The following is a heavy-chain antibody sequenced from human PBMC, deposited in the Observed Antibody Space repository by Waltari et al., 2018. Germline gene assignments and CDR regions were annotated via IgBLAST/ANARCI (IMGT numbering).Heavy chain of an antibody. Sequence: QVQLVQSGAEVKKPGASVKVSCKASGYTFTSYDINWVRQATGQGLEWMGWMNPNSGNTGYAQKFQGRVTITRNTSISTAYMELSSLRAEDTAVYYCAREDCSGGSCYSGAQDWGQGTLVTVSS. CDR1: GYTFTSYD. D-gene: IGHD2-15*01. CDR2: MNPNSGNT. V-gene: IGHV1-8*03. CDR3: AREDCSGGSCYSGAQD. J-gene: IGHJ4*02.